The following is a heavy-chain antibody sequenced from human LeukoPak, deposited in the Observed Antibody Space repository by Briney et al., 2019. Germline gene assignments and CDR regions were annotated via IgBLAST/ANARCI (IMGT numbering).Heavy chain of an antibody. D-gene: IGHD4-17*01. Sequence: ASVKVSCNASGYTFTSYAMNWVRQAPGQGLEWMGWINTNTGNPTYAQGFTGRFVFSLDTSVSTAYLQISSLKAEDTAVYYCASDTVPSTVVLYGMDVWGQGTTVTVSS. CDR2: INTNTGNP. CDR1: GYTFTSYA. J-gene: IGHJ6*02. CDR3: ASDTVPSTVVLYGMDV. V-gene: IGHV7-4-1*02.